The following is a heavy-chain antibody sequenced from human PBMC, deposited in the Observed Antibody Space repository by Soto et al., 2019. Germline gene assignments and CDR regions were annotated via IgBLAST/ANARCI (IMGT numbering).Heavy chain of an antibody. CDR1: GFTFSSYA. Sequence: EVQLVESGGGLVQPGGSLRLSCAASGFTFSSYAMHWVRQAPGKGLEYVSAMSSNGGSTYYANSVKGRFTISRDNSKNTLYLQMGSLRAEDMAVCYCARQGRAVSSYCFDYWGQGTLVTVSS. J-gene: IGHJ4*02. CDR3: ARQGRAVSSYCFDY. D-gene: IGHD3-10*01. CDR2: MSSNGGST. V-gene: IGHV3-64*01.